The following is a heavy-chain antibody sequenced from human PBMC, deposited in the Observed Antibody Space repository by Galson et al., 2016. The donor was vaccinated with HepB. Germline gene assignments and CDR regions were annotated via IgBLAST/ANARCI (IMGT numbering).Heavy chain of an antibody. CDR2: ISSGSDYI. CDR3: ARGPSASGSYQLTWFDP. D-gene: IGHD3-10*01. CDR1: GFTFRTYS. V-gene: IGHV3-21*01. J-gene: IGHJ5*02. Sequence: SLRLSCADSGFTFRTYSMNWVRQAPGKGLEWLSSISSGSDYIYYADSVKGRFTNSRDNAKNSMYLQMNSLTAEDTAVYYCARGPSASGSYQLTWFDPWGQGTLVAVSS.